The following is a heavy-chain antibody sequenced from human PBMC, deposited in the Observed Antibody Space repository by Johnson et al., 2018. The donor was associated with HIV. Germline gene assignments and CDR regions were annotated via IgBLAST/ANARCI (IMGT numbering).Heavy chain of an antibody. V-gene: IGHV3-30*19. CDR3: ARGRAFDI. CDR1: GFTFSSYG. CDR2: ISYDGSNK. Sequence: VQLVESGGGVVQPGGSLRLSCAASGFTFSSYGMHWVRQAPGKGLEWVAVISYDGSNKYYADSVKGRFTISRDNSMNTLYLQMYSLRAVDTAVYYCARGRAFDIWVQGTMVTVSS. J-gene: IGHJ3*02.